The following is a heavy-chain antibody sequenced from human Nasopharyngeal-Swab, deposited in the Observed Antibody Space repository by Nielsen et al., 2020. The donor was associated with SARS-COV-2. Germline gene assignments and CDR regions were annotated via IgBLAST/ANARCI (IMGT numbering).Heavy chain of an antibody. CDR1: GFTFSNAW. CDR3: TAKGH. J-gene: IGHJ4*02. Sequence: GESLKISCAASGFTFSNAWMNWVRQAPGKGLEWVGSIKSKTDGGTTDYAAPVKGRFTISRDDSKDTLFLEMNSLKIEDTAVYYCTAKGHWGQGTLVSVSS. V-gene: IGHV3-15*01. CDR2: IKSKTDGGTT.